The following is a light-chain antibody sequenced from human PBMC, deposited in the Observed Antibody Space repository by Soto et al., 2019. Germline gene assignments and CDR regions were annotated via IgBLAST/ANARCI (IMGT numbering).Light chain of an antibody. Sequence: AIPLTQSPSSLSASVGDRVTITCRASQGISSALAWYQHQPGKAPRLLIYAASSLVSGVPSRLSGSGSGTDFTLTISSLQAEDFATYYCQQFNSYPFTFGPGTKLDVK. V-gene: IGKV1-13*02. CDR2: AAS. CDR1: QGISSA. CDR3: QQFNSYPFT. J-gene: IGKJ3*01.